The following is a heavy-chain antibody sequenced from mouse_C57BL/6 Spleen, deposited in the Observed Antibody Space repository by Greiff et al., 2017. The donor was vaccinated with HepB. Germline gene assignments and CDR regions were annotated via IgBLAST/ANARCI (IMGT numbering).Heavy chain of an antibody. CDR1: GYTFTSYW. J-gene: IGHJ2*01. Sequence: QVHVKQPGAELVKPGASVKLSCKASGYTFTSYWMQWVKQRPGQGLEWIGEIDPSDSYTNYNQKFKGKATLTVDTSSSTAYMQLSSLTSEDSAVYYCWRRGNYFDYWGQGTTLTVSS. CDR2: IDPSDSYT. V-gene: IGHV1-50*01. CDR3: WRRGNYFDY.